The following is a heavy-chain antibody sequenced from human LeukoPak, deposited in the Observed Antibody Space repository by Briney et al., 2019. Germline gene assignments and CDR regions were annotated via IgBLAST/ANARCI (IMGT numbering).Heavy chain of an antibody. Sequence: SETLSLTCAVYGGSFSGYYWSWIRQPPGKGLEWIGEINHSGSTNYNPSLKSRVTISVDTSKNQFSLKLSSVTAADTAVYYCARGMPFDYWGQGTLVTVSS. CDR3: ARGMPFDY. V-gene: IGHV4-34*01. CDR2: INHSGST. J-gene: IGHJ4*02. D-gene: IGHD2-2*01. CDR1: GGSFSGYY.